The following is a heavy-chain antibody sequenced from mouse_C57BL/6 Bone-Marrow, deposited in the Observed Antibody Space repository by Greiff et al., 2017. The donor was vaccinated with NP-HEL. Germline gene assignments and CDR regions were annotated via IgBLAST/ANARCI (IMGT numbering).Heavy chain of an antibody. J-gene: IGHJ2*01. D-gene: IGHD1-1*01. CDR1: GYTFTSYW. Sequence: QVQLQQPGAELVRPGTSVKLSCKASGYTFTSYWMHWVKQRPGQGLEWIGVIDPYDSYTNYNQKFKGKATLTVDKSSSTAWMQLSSLTSEDSAVYYCAGRAGNDSSYFDYWGQGTTLTVSS. V-gene: IGHV1-59*01. CDR2: IDPYDSYT. CDR3: AGRAGNDSSYFDY.